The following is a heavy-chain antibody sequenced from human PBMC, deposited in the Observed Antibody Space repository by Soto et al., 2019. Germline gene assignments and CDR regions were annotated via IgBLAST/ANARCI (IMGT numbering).Heavy chain of an antibody. V-gene: IGHV1-24*01. CDR2: FDPEDGET. CDR3: VTGHYGGNSGAFDI. CDR1: GYTLTELS. D-gene: IGHD4-17*01. J-gene: IGHJ3*02. Sequence: ASVKVSCKVSGYTLTELSMHWVRQAPGKGLEWMGGFDPEDGETIYAQKFQGRVTMTEDTSTDTAYMELSNLRSEDTAVYYCVTGHYGGNSGAFDIWGQGTMVTVSS.